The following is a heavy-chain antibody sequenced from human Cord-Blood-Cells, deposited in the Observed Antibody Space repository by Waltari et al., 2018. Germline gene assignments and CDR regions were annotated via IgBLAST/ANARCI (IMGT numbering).Heavy chain of an antibody. V-gene: IGHV1-3*01. D-gene: IGHD3-22*01. CDR1: GYTFSSYA. CDR3: ARGPREWLLLGDY. J-gene: IGHJ4*02. Sequence: QVQLVQSGAEVKKPGASVKVSCKASGYTFSSYAMHWVRQAPGQRLEWMGWINAGNGNTKYSQKFQGRVTITRDTSASTAYMELSSLRSEDTAVYYCARGPREWLLLGDYWGQGTLVTVSS. CDR2: INAGNGNT.